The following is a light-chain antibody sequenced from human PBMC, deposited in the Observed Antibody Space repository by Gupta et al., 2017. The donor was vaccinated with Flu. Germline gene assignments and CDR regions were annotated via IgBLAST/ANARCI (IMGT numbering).Light chain of an antibody. J-gene: IGKJ1*01. Sequence: EIVLTQSPATLSVSPGERATLTCRASQSVNSNLAWYQQKCGQAPRLLIYGASTRAAGIPARFSGSGSGTAFTLTISSLQSEDFAVYYCQQYDNWFLTFGQGTEVEVK. CDR2: GAS. CDR1: QSVNSN. CDR3: QQYDNWFLT. V-gene: IGKV3-15*01.